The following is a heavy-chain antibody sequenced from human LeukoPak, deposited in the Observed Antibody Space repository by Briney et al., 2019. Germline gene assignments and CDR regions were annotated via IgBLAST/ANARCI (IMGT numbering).Heavy chain of an antibody. CDR2: INTDDGNT. J-gene: IGHJ6*02. CDR3: ARAGPAYYGSGSADYYYYGMDV. CDR1: GYTFTSYA. Sequence: ASVKVSCKASGYTFTSYAMHWVRQAPGQRLEWMGWINTDDGNTKYSQKFQGSVTITRDTSASTAYMELSSLRSEDTAVFYCARAGPAYYGSGSADYYYYGMDVWGQGTTVTVSS. D-gene: IGHD3-10*01. V-gene: IGHV1-3*04.